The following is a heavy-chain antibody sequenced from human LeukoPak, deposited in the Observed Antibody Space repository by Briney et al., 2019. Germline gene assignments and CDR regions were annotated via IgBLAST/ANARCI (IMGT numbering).Heavy chain of an antibody. D-gene: IGHD1-26*01. CDR3: ARVVGATLKDSFDY. V-gene: IGHV1-18*01. CDR2: ISAYNGNT. Sequence: ASVKVSCTASGYTFTSYGISWVRQAPGQGLEWMGWISAYNGNTNYAQKLQGRVTMTTDTSTSTAYMELRSLRSDDTAVYYCARVVGATLKDSFDYWGQGTLVTVSS. J-gene: IGHJ4*02. CDR1: GYTFTSYG.